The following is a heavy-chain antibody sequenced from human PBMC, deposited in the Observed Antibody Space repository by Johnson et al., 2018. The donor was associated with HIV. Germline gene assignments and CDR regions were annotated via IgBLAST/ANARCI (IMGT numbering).Heavy chain of an antibody. CDR2: ISYDGSNK. Sequence: VQLVESGGGVVQPGRSLRLSCAVSGFTFNNYPMHWVRQAPGKGLEWVAVISYDGSNKYYGDSVKGRFTISRDNSKNTLYLQMTSLRAEDTAVYYCARVMEPRDAFDIWGQGTMVTVSS. CDR3: ARVMEPRDAFDI. J-gene: IGHJ3*02. D-gene: IGHD1-1*01. CDR1: GFTFNNYP. V-gene: IGHV3-30*04.